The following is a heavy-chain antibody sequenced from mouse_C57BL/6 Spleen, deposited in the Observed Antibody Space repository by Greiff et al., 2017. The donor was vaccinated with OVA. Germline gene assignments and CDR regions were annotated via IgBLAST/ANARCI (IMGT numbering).Heavy chain of an antibody. V-gene: IGHV14-4*01. Sequence: EVMLVESGAELVRPGASVKLSCTASGFNIKDDYMHWVKQRPEQGLEWIGWIDPENGDTEYASKFQGKATITADTSSNTAYLQLSSLTSEDTAVYYCTMDGKVYYYAMDYWGQGTSVTVSS. CDR2: IDPENGDT. D-gene: IGHD2-1*01. CDR3: TMDGKVYYYAMDY. CDR1: GFNIKDDY. J-gene: IGHJ4*01.